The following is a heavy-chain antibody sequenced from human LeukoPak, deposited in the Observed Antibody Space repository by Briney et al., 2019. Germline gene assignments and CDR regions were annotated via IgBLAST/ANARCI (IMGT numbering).Heavy chain of an antibody. CDR2: INHSGST. D-gene: IGHD2-2*01. CDR3: ARDRRYCSSTSCYRYYGMDV. Sequence: SETLSLTCAVYGGSFSGYYWSWIRQPPGKGLEWIGEINHSGSTNYNPSLKSRVTISVDTSKNQFSLKLSSVTAADTAVYYCARDRRYCSSTSCYRYYGMDVWGQGTTVTVSS. CDR1: GGSFSGYY. J-gene: IGHJ6*02. V-gene: IGHV4-34*01.